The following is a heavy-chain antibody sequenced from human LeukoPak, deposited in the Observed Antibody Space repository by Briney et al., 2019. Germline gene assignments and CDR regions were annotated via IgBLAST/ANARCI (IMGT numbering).Heavy chain of an antibody. Sequence: GGSLRLSCAASGFTFSSYEMNWVRQAPGKGLEWVSYISSSGSTIYYADSVKGRFTISRDNAKNSLYLQMNRLRAEDTAVYYGARDNSRDSSGYDYWGQGTLVTVSS. CDR1: GFTFSSYE. J-gene: IGHJ4*02. V-gene: IGHV3-48*03. CDR2: ISSSGSTI. CDR3: ARDNSRDSSGYDY. D-gene: IGHD3-22*01.